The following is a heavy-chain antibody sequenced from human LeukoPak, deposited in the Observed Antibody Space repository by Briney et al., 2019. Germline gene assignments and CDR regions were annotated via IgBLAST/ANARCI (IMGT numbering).Heavy chain of an antibody. CDR2: ISISGSTI. J-gene: IGHJ3*02. CDR1: GFTFSDYY. V-gene: IGHV3-11*01. D-gene: IGHD3-22*01. Sequence: TGGSLRLSCAASGFTFSDYYMSWIRQAPGKGLEWISYISISGSTIYYADSVKGRFTISRDNAKKSLYLQMNSLRAEDTAVYYCAGVPSSALAFDIWGQGTMVTVSS. CDR3: AGVPSSALAFDI.